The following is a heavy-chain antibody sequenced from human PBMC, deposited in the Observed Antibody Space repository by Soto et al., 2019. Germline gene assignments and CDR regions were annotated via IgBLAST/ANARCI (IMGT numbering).Heavy chain of an antibody. V-gene: IGHV1-69*13. CDR1: GCTISCCA. CDR3: ARQTSTTGTTKRYAFEI. J-gene: IGHJ3*02. Sequence: PVEVSWKGSGCTISCCAISWVRQAPGQGLEWMGGRIPIFGTANYAQKFQGRVTITADESTSTAYMELSSLRSEDKAVYYCARQTSTTGTTKRYAFEIWDHGSLV. CDR2: RIPIFGTA. D-gene: IGHD1-1*01.